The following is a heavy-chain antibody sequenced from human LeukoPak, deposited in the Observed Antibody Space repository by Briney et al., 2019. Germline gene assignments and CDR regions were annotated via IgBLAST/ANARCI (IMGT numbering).Heavy chain of an antibody. Sequence: ASVKVAYKASGYTFTSYYMHWVRPAPGQGLEWMGIINPSGGSTSYAQKFQGRVTMTRDTSTSTVYMELSSLRSEDTAVYYCARPVVPAARTASFDLWGRGTLVTVSS. V-gene: IGHV1-46*01. CDR2: INPSGGST. D-gene: IGHD2-2*01. CDR3: ARPVVPAARTASFDL. J-gene: IGHJ2*01. CDR1: GYTFTSYY.